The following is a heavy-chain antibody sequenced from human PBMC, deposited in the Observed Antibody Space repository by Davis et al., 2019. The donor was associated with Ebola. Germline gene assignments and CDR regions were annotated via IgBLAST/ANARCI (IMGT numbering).Heavy chain of an antibody. CDR1: GFTFSSYW. Sequence: GGSLRLSCAASGFTFSSYWMSWVRQAPGKGLEWVANIKQDGSEKYYVDSVKGRFTISRDNSKNTLYLQMNSLETEDTAVYYCTSSNGGIADYWGQGTLVTVSS. CDR3: TSSNGGIADY. V-gene: IGHV3-7*03. J-gene: IGHJ4*02. D-gene: IGHD2-8*01. CDR2: IKQDGSEK.